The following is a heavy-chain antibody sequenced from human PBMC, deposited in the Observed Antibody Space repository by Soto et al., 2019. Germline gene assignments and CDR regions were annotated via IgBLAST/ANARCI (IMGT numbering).Heavy chain of an antibody. CDR1: VFTVSTYA. CDR3: AKVSLGALTFTDYYYYGLDV. V-gene: IGHV3-23*01. Sequence: GGSLRLSCAASVFTVSTYAMNWVRQAPGKGLEWVSAISGGGGSTYYADSVKGRVTISRDNSKNTLYLQMNSLRAEDTAVYYCAKVSLGALTFTDYYYYGLDVWGQGTTVTVSS. D-gene: IGHD1-26*01. J-gene: IGHJ6*02. CDR2: ISGGGGST.